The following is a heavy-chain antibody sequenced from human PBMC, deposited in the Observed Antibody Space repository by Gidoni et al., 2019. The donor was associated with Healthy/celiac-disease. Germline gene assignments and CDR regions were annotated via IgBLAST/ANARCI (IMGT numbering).Heavy chain of an antibody. Sequence: QVQLVESGGGVVQPGRSLRLSCAASGFTFSSYAMHWVRQAPGKGLEWVAVISYDGSNKYYADSVKGRFTISRDNSKNTLYLQMNSLRAEDTAVYYCARGGVVVVVAAARGDDWFDPWGQGTLVTVSS. J-gene: IGHJ5*02. CDR3: ARGGVVVVVAAARGDDWFDP. D-gene: IGHD2-15*01. CDR2: ISYDGSNK. V-gene: IGHV3-30-3*01. CDR1: GFTFSSYA.